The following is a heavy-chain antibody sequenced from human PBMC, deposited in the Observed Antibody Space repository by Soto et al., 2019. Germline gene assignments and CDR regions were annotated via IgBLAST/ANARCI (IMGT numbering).Heavy chain of an antibody. CDR3: ARGKLYTFPDF. D-gene: IGHD1-20*01. J-gene: IGHJ6*01. Sequence: SVKVSCRASGYIFNDYDINWVRQAPGQGLEWMGWMNPNTGNTRYEQQFKGRLIMTRDTSISKAFMEMSSVTSEDTAVYYCARGKLYTFPDFWG. CDR2: MNPNTGNT. CDR1: GYIFNDYD. V-gene: IGHV1-8*01.